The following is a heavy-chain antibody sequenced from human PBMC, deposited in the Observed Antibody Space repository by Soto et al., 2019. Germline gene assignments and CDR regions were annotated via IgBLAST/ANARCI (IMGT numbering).Heavy chain of an antibody. D-gene: IGHD4-4*01. CDR3: VRKDYSDWFFDL. J-gene: IGHJ2*01. CDR2: IYHSGST. V-gene: IGHV4-4*02. CDR1: GASISSSHW. Sequence: QVQLQESGPGLVKPSGTLSLTCAVSGASISSSHWWSWVRQHPGKGLEWMGEIYHSGSTYYNASLKSRVAISLDKSKNQFSLKLRSVPAADTAVYYCVRKDYSDWFFDLWGRGTLVTVSS.